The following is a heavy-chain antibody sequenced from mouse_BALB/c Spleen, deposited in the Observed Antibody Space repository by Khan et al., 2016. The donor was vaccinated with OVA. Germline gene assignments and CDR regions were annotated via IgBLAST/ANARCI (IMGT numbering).Heavy chain of an antibody. CDR2: IRGKANIHAT. Sequence: QLEESGGGLVQPGGSMKLSCAASGFTFSDAWLAWVGRSPEKGLEWVAEIRGKANIHATNKAVSVRGRFTISRDDSKSSVYLQMNSLRAEDTCIYYCTSNYVRYYYSMDYWGQGTSVTVSS. D-gene: IGHD1-1*01. V-gene: IGHV6-6*01. J-gene: IGHJ4*01. CDR3: TSNYVRYYYSMDY. CDR1: GFTFSDAW.